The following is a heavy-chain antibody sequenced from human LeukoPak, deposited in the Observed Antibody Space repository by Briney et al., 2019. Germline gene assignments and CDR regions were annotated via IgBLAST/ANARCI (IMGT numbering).Heavy chain of an antibody. Sequence: PGGSLRLSCAASGFTFSSYRMSWVRQAPGKGLEWVANIKQDGSEKYYVDSVKGRFTISRDNAKNSLYLQMNSLRAEDTAVYYCARHSGGFGGPQSGAFDIWGQGTMVTVSS. CDR1: GFTFSSYR. CDR3: ARHSGGFGGPQSGAFDI. V-gene: IGHV3-7*01. J-gene: IGHJ3*02. D-gene: IGHD4-23*01. CDR2: IKQDGSEK.